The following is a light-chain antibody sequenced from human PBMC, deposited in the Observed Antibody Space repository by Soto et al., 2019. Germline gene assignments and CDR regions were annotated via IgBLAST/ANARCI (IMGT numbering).Light chain of an antibody. V-gene: IGKV3-20*01. CDR3: QRYGGSPIT. Sequence: EIVLTQSPGTLSLSPGERATLSCRASQSVSSNYLAWYQQKPGQAPRLLIYDTSSRATGIPDRFSGSGSVTDFTLTISRLEPEDFAVYYCQRYGGSPITFGQGTRLEIK. J-gene: IGKJ5*01. CDR1: QSVSSNY. CDR2: DTS.